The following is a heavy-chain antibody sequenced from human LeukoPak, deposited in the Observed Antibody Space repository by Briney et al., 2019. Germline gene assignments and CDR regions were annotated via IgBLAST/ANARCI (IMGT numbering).Heavy chain of an antibody. D-gene: IGHD4-11*01. CDR1: GFTLSSYS. CDR3: AKDLDYTTCGYYFDY. J-gene: IGHJ4*02. CDR2: IGAGGTFT. Sequence: GGSLRLSCAASGFTLSSYSMNWVRQAPGKGLEWVSGIGAGGTFTYYADSVKGRFTISRDNSRNTLYLQMNSLRADDTAVYYCAKDLDYTTCGYYFDYWGQGTLVTVSS. V-gene: IGHV3-23*01.